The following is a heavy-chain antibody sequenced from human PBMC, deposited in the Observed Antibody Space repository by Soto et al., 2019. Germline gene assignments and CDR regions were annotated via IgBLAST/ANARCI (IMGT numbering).Heavy chain of an antibody. J-gene: IGHJ5*02. V-gene: IGHV1-24*01. CDR3: TTPGWSYNGNPA. Sequence: ASVKVSCKVSGYTLSDLSMHWVRQAPGKGLEWMGSFDPEDAEAIYAQSFQGRVTMTADTSTYTAYMELSSLRSGDTAVYYCTTPGWSYNGNPAWGQGTLVTVSS. CDR2: FDPEDAEA. D-gene: IGHD3-10*01. CDR1: GYTLSDLS.